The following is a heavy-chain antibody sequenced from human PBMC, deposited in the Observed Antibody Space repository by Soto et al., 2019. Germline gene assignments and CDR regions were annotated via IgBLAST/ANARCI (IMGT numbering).Heavy chain of an antibody. Sequence: ASVKVSCKASGGTFSSYTISWVRQAPGQGLEWMGRIIPILGIANYAQKFQGRVTITADKSTSTAYMELSSLRSEDTAVYYCARGYPRSIFSTALATSYWFDSWGQGGLVTVSS. CDR1: GGTFSSYT. CDR2: IIPILGIA. D-gene: IGHD2-21*01. V-gene: IGHV1-69*02. J-gene: IGHJ5*01. CDR3: ARGYPRSIFSTALATSYWFDS.